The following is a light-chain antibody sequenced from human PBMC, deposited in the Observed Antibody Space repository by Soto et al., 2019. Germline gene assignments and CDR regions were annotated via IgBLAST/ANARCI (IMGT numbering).Light chain of an antibody. V-gene: IGKV1-39*01. J-gene: IGKJ1*01. CDR1: QSISTY. CDR3: QHRYSRT. CDR2: AAS. Sequence: DIQMTQSPSSLSASVGDRVTITCRASQSISTYLNWYQQKPGKAPKVLIYAASTLQSGVPSRFSGSGSETDFTLTISSLQPEDFATYYCQHRYSRTFGQGTKVDIK.